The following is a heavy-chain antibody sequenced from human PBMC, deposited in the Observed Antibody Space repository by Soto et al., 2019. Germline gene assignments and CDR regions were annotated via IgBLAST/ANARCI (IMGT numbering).Heavy chain of an antibody. Sequence: QVQLQESGPGLVKPSETLSLTCTVSGGSISSYYWSWIRQPPGKGLEWIGYIYYIGSTNYNPSLKSRVTISVATSKTQFSLKLSSVTAADTAVYYCARGRGSWYSLHYWGQGTLVTVSS. V-gene: IGHV4-59*08. D-gene: IGHD6-13*01. CDR1: GGSISSYY. CDR3: ARGRGSWYSLHY. CDR2: IYYIGST. J-gene: IGHJ4*02.